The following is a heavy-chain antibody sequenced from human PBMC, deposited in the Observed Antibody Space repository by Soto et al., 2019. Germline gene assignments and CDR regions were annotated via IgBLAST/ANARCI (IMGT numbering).Heavy chain of an antibody. CDR3: ATGRYRYYYYGMDV. V-gene: IGHV1-24*01. CDR1: GYTLTELS. D-gene: IGHD2-2*02. Sequence: ASVKVSCKVSGYTLTELSMHWVRQAPGKGLEWMGGFDPEDGETIYAQKFQGRVTMTEDTSTDTAYMELSSLGSEDTAVYYCATGRYRYYYYGMDVWGQGTTVTVSS. J-gene: IGHJ6*02. CDR2: FDPEDGET.